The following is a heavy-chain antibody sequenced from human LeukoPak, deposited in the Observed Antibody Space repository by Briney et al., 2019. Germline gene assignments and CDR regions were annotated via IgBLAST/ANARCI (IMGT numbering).Heavy chain of an antibody. D-gene: IGHD3-22*01. CDR3: ARARLPSGYYCFDY. CDR2: ISSSSSYI. V-gene: IGHV3-21*01. CDR1: GFTFSSYS. J-gene: IGHJ4*02. Sequence: GGSLRLSCAASGFTFSSYSMNWVRQAPGKGLEWVSSISSSSSYIYYADSVKGRFTISRDNAKNSLYLQMNSLRAEDTAVYYCARARLPSGYYCFDYWGQGTLVTVSS.